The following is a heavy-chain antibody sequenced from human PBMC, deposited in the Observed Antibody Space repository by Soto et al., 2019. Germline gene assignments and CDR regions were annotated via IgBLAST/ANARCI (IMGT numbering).Heavy chain of an antibody. CDR2: INHSRST. CDR3: ASRHYYDSSGYLYYYYGMDV. V-gene: IGHV4-34*01. Sequence: SETLSLTCAVYGGSFSGYYWSWIRQPPGKGLEWIGEINHSRSTNYNPSLKSRVTISVDTSKNQFSLKLSSVTAADTAVYYSASRHYYDSSGYLYYYYGMDVWGQGTTVTVSS. D-gene: IGHD3-22*01. J-gene: IGHJ6*02. CDR1: GGSFSGYY.